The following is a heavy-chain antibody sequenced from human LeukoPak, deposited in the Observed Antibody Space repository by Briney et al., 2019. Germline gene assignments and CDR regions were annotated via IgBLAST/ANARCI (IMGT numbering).Heavy chain of an antibody. V-gene: IGHV4-61*02. D-gene: IGHD6-13*01. CDR2: IYTSGST. J-gene: IGHJ1*01. CDR1: GGSISSGDYY. CDR3: AREATGYSSSWMVSEYFQH. Sequence: SETLSLTCTVSGGSISSGDYYWSWIRQPPGKGLEWIGRIYTSGSTNYNPSLKSRVTMSVDTSKIQFSLKLSSVTAADTAVYYCAREATGYSSSWMVSEYFQHWGQGTLVTVSS.